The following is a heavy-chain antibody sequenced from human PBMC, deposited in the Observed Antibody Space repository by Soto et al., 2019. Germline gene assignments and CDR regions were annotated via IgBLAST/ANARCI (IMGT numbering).Heavy chain of an antibody. Sequence: EVQLVESGGGLVQPGGSLRLSCAASGFTFSSYSMNWVRQAPGKGLEWVSYISSSSSTIYYADSVKGRFTISRDNAKNSLYLQLNCPRAEDTAVYYCATESGDLNWFDPWGQGTLVTVSS. J-gene: IGHJ5*02. D-gene: IGHD4-17*01. CDR1: GFTFSSYS. V-gene: IGHV3-48*01. CDR2: ISSSSSTI. CDR3: ATESGDLNWFDP.